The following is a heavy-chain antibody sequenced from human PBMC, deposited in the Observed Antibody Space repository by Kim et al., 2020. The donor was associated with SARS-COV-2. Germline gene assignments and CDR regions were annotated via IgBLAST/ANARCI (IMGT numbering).Heavy chain of an antibody. V-gene: IGHV1-69*13. CDR1: GGTFSSYA. Sequence: SVKVSCKASGGTFSSYAISWVRQAPGQGLEWMGGIIPIFGTANYAQKFQGRVTITADESTSTAYMELSSLRSEDTAVYYCARAIEGGYSYYHGMDVWGQGTTVTVSS. D-gene: IGHD5-18*01. CDR2: IIPIFGTA. CDR3: ARAIEGGYSYYHGMDV. J-gene: IGHJ6*02.